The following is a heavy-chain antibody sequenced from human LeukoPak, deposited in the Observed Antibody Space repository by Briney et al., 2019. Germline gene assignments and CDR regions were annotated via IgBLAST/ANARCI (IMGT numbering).Heavy chain of an antibody. J-gene: IGHJ2*01. V-gene: IGHV4-59*08. CDR3: ARHPITVAATGDWYFDL. CDR1: GGSISSYY. Sequence: SETLSLTCTVSGGSISSYYWSWIRQPPGKGLEWIGYIYYGGSTNYNPSLMTRVTISVDTSKNQFSLRLSSVTAADTAVYYCARHPITVAATGDWYFDLWGRGTLVTVSS. D-gene: IGHD6-19*01. CDR2: IYYGGST.